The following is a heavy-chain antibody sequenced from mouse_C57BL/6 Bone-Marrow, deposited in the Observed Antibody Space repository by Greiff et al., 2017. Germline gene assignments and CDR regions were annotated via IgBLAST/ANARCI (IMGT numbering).Heavy chain of an antibody. CDR1: GFSLTSYG. V-gene: IGHV2-2*01. CDR2: IWSGGST. J-gene: IGHJ1*03. Sequence: VKLMESGPGLVQPSQCLSITCTVSGFSLTSYGVHWVRQSPGKGLEWLGVIWSGGSTDYNAAFISRLSISKDNSQRQVFCKMNSLQADDTAIYYCARNEEGLLLRWYFDVWGTGTTVTVSS. CDR3: ARNEEGLLLRWYFDV. D-gene: IGHD2-3*01.